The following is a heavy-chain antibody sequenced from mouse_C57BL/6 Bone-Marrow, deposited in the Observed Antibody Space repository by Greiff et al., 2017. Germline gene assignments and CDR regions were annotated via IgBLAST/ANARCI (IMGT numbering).Heavy chain of an antibody. CDR3: TTTFPDGYCWYFDV. V-gene: IGHV14-4*01. J-gene: IGHJ1*01. CDR2: IDPENGDT. CDR1: GFNFKDDY. D-gene: IGHD2-3*01. Sequence: VQLKESGAELVRPGASVKLSCTASGFNFKDDYMHWVKPRPEQGLAWIGWIDPENGDTEYASKFQGKATITADTSSNPAYQRLSSLTSEDTAFYYCTTTFPDGYCWYFDVWGPGTTVTVSS.